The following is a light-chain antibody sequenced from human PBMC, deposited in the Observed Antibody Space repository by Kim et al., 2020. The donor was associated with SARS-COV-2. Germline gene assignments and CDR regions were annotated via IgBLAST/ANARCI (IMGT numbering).Light chain of an antibody. V-gene: IGKV1-17*03. Sequence: ASVGCRVSIACRSSQDISNFLAWFQQKPGKVPKRLIYAASSLQSGVPSRFSGSGSGTEYSLTISSLQPEDFATYYCLQHKSYPYTLGQGTKLEI. CDR1: QDISNF. CDR3: LQHKSYPYT. J-gene: IGKJ2*01. CDR2: AAS.